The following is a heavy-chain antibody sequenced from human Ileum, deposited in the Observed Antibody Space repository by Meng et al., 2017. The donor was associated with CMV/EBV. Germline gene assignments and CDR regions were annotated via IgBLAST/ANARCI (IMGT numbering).Heavy chain of an antibody. CDR3: VRSPLSVARDFYFDH. D-gene: IGHD5/OR15-5a*01. J-gene: IGHJ4*02. Sequence: GESLKISCAASGFDFSSHAMHWVRRAPGKGLEWMAVVSYDGTNTYHADSILGRFTVSRDNNRNTVSLQMKRVTSDDTGLYYCVRSPLSVARDFYFDHWGQGAQVTVSS. V-gene: IGHV3-30*04. CDR1: GFDFSSHA. CDR2: VSYDGTNT.